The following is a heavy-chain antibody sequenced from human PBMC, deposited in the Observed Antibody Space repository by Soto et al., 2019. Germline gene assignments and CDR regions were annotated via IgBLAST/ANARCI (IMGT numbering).Heavy chain of an antibody. V-gene: IGHV1-2*02. J-gene: IGHJ6*02. D-gene: IGHD3-10*01. CDR2: INTKFGDT. Sequence: QVQLVQSGAEVKEPGDSVRVSCEASGYTFTAYYTHWVRQAPGQGLEWMGWINTKFGDTTYAQDFQGRVSMTRDMSISTVYIELRRLTSGETALYYCARNMDYYYGPGSGNGHSFWSQGTTVTVFS. CDR3: ARNMDYYYGPGSGNGHSF. CDR1: GYTFTAYY.